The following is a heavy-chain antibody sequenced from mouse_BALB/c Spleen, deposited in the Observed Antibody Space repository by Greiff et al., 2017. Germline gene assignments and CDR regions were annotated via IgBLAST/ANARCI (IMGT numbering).Heavy chain of an antibody. J-gene: IGHJ3*01. CDR2: IYPGDGST. V-gene: IGHV1S56*01. CDR1: GYTFTSYD. CDR3: ARGGLRYPWFAY. Sequence: QVQLKESVPELVKPGALVKISCKASGYTFTSYDINWVKQRPGQGLEWIGWIYPGDGSTKYNEKFKGKATLTADKSSSTAYMQLSSLTSENSAVYFCARGGLRYPWFAYWGQGTLVTVSA. D-gene: IGHD1-1*01.